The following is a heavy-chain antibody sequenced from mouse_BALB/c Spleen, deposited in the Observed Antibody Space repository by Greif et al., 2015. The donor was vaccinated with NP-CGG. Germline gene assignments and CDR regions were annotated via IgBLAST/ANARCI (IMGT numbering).Heavy chain of an antibody. Sequence: EVQVVESGGGLVQPGGSLKLSCAASGFTFSSYTMSWVRQTPEKRLEWVAYISNGGGSTYYPDTVKSRFTISRDNAKNTLYLQMSSLKSEDTAMYYCARYDYDAMDYWGQGTSVTVSS. CDR1: GFTFSSYT. CDR3: ARYDYDAMDY. CDR2: ISNGGGST. J-gene: IGHJ4*01. V-gene: IGHV5-12-2*01.